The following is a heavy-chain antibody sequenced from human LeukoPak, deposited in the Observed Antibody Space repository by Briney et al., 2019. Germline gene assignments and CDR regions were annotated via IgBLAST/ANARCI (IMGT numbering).Heavy chain of an antibody. V-gene: IGHV3-53*01. CDR1: GFTVSSNY. Sequence: GGSLRLSCAASGFTVSSNYMSWVRQAPGKGLEWVSVIYSGGSTYYAESVKARFTISRDNSKNTLYLQMNSLRAEDTAVYYCARDGRTGSFDYWGQGTLVTVSS. J-gene: IGHJ4*02. CDR3: ARDGRTGSFDY. D-gene: IGHD1-1*01. CDR2: IYSGGST.